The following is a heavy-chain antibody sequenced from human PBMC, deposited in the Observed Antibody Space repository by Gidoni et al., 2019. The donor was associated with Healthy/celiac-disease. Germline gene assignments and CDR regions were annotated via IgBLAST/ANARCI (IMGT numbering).Heavy chain of an antibody. CDR1: GSRFTSYW. V-gene: IGHV5-51*01. D-gene: IGHD1-26*01. CDR3: ARQGGSYYDAFDI. Sequence: EVQLVQSGAEVKKPGESLKLSGKGSGSRFTSYWIGWVRQMPGKGLERMGIIYPGDSDTRYSPSFQGQFTTSADKSISTAYLQWSSLKASDTAMYYFARQGGSYYDAFDIWGQGTMVTVSS. CDR2: IYPGDSDT. J-gene: IGHJ3*02.